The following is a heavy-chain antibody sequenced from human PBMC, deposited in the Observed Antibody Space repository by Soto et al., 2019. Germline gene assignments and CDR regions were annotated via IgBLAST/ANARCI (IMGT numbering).Heavy chain of an antibody. J-gene: IGHJ4*02. CDR3: ANANEGSGSYWGSYYFDY. Sequence: QVQLVESGGGVVQPGRSLRLSCAASGFTFSSYGMHWVRQAPGKGLEWVAVISYDGSNKYYADSVKGRFTISRDNSKNTLYLQMNSLRAEDTAVYYCANANEGSGSYWGSYYFDYWGQGTLVTVSS. CDR1: GFTFSSYG. D-gene: IGHD1-26*01. V-gene: IGHV3-30*18. CDR2: ISYDGSNK.